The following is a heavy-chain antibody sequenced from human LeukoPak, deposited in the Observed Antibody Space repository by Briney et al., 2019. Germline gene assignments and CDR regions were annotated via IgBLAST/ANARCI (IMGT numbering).Heavy chain of an antibody. Sequence: SQTLLLTCAISGDSVSSYSAGWNWIRQSPSRGLEWLGRTYYRSKWYNEYALSVRSRITISPDTPKNQVSLQLNSVTPDDTAFYYCGRDIGAAIGHWGQGTLVTVSS. D-gene: IGHD6-13*01. V-gene: IGHV6-1*01. J-gene: IGHJ4*02. CDR1: GDSVSSYSAG. CDR3: GRDIGAAIGH. CDR2: TYYRSKWYN.